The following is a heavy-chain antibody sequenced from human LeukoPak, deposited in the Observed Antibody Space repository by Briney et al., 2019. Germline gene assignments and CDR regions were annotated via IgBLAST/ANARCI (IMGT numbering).Heavy chain of an antibody. CDR3: ARGRPYTHRWFDP. Sequence: SETLSLTCAVYGGSFSGFYWSWIRQPPGKGLEWIGEINHSGSTNYNPSLKSRVTISVDTSKNQFSLKLSSVTAADTAVYYCARGRPYTHRWFDPWGQGTLVTVSS. CDR1: GGSFSGFY. D-gene: IGHD4-11*01. J-gene: IGHJ5*02. CDR2: INHSGST. V-gene: IGHV4-34*01.